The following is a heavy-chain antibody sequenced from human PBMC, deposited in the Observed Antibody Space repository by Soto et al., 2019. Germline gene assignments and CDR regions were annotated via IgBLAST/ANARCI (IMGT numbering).Heavy chain of an antibody. CDR3: ARRPTYGHAFDI. CDR1: GASIRSYS. J-gene: IGHJ3*02. CDR2: IYDRGDT. Sequence: SETLSLTCSVSGASIRSYSWNWIRQPPGKGLEWIGYIYDRGDTSYNPSLKSRVTISVDTSKNQFSLRLSSVSAADTAVYYCARRPTYGHAFDIWGQGTMVTVSS. D-gene: IGHD3-16*01. V-gene: IGHV4-59*08.